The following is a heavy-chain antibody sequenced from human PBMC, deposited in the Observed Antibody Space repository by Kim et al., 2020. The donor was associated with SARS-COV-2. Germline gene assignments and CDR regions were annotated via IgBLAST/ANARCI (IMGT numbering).Heavy chain of an antibody. Sequence: SETLSLTCTVSGGSISSSSYYWGWIRQPPGKGLEWIGSIYYSGSTYYNPSLKSRVTISVDTSKNQFSLKLSSVTAADTAVYYCLAAMERVYFDYWGQGTLVTVSS. CDR1: GGSISSSSYY. D-gene: IGHD5-18*01. V-gene: IGHV4-39*07. CDR3: LAAMERVYFDY. J-gene: IGHJ4*02. CDR2: IYYSGST.